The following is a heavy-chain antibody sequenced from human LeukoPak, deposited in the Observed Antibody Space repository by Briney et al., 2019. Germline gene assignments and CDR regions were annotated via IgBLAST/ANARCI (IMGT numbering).Heavy chain of an antibody. CDR3: ARVSPYYSVDY. J-gene: IGHJ4*02. Sequence: GGSLRLSCAASGFTVSSNYMSWVRQAPGKGLEWASVIYSGGSTYYADSVKGRFTISRDNSKNTLYLQMNSLRAEDTAVYYCARVSPYYSVDYWGQGTLVTVSS. D-gene: IGHD3-22*01. CDR1: GFTVSSNY. V-gene: IGHV3-53*01. CDR2: IYSGGST.